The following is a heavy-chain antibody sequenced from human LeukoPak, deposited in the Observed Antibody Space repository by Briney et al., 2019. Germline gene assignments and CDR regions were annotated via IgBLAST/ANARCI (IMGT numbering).Heavy chain of an antibody. D-gene: IGHD3-22*01. CDR2: INPNSGGT. J-gene: IGHJ4*02. CDR1: GYTFTGYY. Sequence: ASVKVSCKASGYTFTGYYMHWVRQAPGRGLEWMGWINPNSGGTNCAQKFQGRVTMTRDTSISTAYMELSRLRSDDTAVYYCARDLRNYGDYYDSSGHDYWGQGTLVTVSS. V-gene: IGHV1-2*02. CDR3: ARDLRNYGDYYDSSGHDY.